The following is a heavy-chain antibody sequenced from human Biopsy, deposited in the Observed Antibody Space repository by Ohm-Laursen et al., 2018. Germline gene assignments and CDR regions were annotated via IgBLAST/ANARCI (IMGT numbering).Heavy chain of an antibody. Sequence: SQTLSLTWTVSGGSISGSSWSWIRQAPGKGLEWIGYISYSRDTNCNPSLKSRITISVDTSKNQFSLKLTSVTAADTAVYYCAKHGSGWTGDDAFHIWGQGTMVTVSS. CDR2: ISYSRDT. CDR1: GGSISGSS. V-gene: IGHV4-59*08. CDR3: AKHGSGWTGDDAFHI. D-gene: IGHD6-19*01. J-gene: IGHJ3*02.